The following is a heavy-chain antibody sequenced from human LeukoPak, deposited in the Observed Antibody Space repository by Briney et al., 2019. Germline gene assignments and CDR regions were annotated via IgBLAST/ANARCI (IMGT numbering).Heavy chain of an antibody. CDR2: INPNSGGT. CDR1: GYTFTGYY. D-gene: IGHD2-15*01. CDR3: AREDCSGGNCYQNFDN. Sequence: ASVRVSCKASGYTFTGYYIHWVRQAPGQGLEWMGWINPNSGGTSYAQKFQGRVTMTRDTSISTAYMELSRLTSDDTAVYYCAREDCSGGNCYQNFDNWGQGTLVTVSS. J-gene: IGHJ4*02. V-gene: IGHV1-2*02.